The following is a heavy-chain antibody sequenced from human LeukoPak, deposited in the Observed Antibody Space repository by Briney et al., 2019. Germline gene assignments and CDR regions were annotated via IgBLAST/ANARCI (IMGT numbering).Heavy chain of an antibody. J-gene: IGHJ6*03. V-gene: IGHV4-39*07. Sequence: SETLSLTCTVSGGSISSSSYYWGWIRQPPGKGLEWIGSIYYSGSTYYNPSLKSRVTISVDTSKNQFSLKLSSVTAADTAVYYCARGRFHCSSTSCYPHYMDVWGKGTTVTVSS. CDR2: IYYSGST. CDR3: ARGRFHCSSTSCYPHYMDV. CDR1: GGSISSSSYY. D-gene: IGHD2-2*01.